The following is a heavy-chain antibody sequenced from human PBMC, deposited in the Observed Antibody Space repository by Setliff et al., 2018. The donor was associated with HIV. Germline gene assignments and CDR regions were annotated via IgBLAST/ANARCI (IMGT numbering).Heavy chain of an antibody. J-gene: IGHJ4*02. CDR2: INTNTGNP. CDR3: VRDKGDSRNFDY. V-gene: IGHV7-4-1*02. CDR1: GYTFTSYA. D-gene: IGHD2-21*01. Sequence: GASVKVSCKASGYTFTSYAMNWVRQAPGQGLEWMGRINTNTGNPTYAQGFTGRFVFSLDTSISTAYMEVNTLRAEDTALYYCVRDKGDSRNFDYWGQGTLVTAPQ.